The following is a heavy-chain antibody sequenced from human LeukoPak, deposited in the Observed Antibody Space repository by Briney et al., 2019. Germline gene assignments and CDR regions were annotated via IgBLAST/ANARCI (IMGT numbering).Heavy chain of an antibody. CDR2: IYYSGSI. CDR1: GGSISSTRYY. V-gene: IGHV4-39*01. CDR3: ASLSSNWSFFLNY. D-gene: IGHD6-13*01. J-gene: IGHJ4*02. Sequence: SETLSLTCTVSGGSISSTRYYWGWIRQPPGKGLEWIGGIYYSGSIYYNPSLKSRVTISVDTSKNQFSLKLSSVTAADTAVYYCASLSSNWSFFLNYWGQGTLVTVSS.